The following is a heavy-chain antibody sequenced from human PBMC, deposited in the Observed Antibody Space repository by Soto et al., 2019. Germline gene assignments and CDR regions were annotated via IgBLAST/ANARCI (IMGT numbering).Heavy chain of an antibody. CDR1: GGTFSSYA. CDR2: IIPIFGTA. D-gene: IGHD6-6*01. Sequence: SVKVSCKASGGTFSSYAISWVRQAPGQGLEWMGGIIPIFGTANYAQKFQGRVTITADESTSTAYMELSSLRSEDTAVYYCARSWLGIAARQHYYYGMDVWGQGTTVTVSS. J-gene: IGHJ6*02. CDR3: ARSWLGIAARQHYYYGMDV. V-gene: IGHV1-69*13.